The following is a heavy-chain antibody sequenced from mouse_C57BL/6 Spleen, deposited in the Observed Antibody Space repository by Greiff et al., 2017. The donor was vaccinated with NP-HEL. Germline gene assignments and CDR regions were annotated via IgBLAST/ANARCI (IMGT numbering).Heavy chain of an antibody. J-gene: IGHJ2*01. V-gene: IGHV5-6*01. D-gene: IGHD2-4*01. CDR3: ARHGDYYDYDY. CDR2: ISSGGSYT. CDR1: GFTFSSYG. Sequence: EVKLVESGGDLVKPGGSLKLSCAASGFTFSSYGMSWVRQTPDERLEWVATISSGGSYTYYPDSVKGRFTISRDNAKNTLYLQMSSRKSEDTAMYYCARHGDYYDYDYWGQCTTLTVSS.